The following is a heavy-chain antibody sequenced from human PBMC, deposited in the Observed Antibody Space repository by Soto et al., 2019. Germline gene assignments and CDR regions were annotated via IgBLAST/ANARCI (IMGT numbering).Heavy chain of an antibody. CDR3: GRDEVRNGVGA. CDR1: GFTFTSYW. CDR2: IKGDGSEK. Sequence: PGGSLRLSCVASGFTFTSYWMSWVRQAPGKGLEGVANIKGDGSEKKYVDSVKGRFTISRDNAHNSVSLQMNSLRAEDTALYYCGRDEVRNGVGAWGQGTTVTVSS. V-gene: IGHV3-7*01. J-gene: IGHJ6*02.